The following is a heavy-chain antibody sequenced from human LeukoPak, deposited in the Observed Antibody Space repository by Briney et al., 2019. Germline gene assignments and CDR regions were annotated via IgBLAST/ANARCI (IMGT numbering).Heavy chain of an antibody. Sequence: SETLSLTCAVYGGSFSGNYWSWIRQPPEKGLEWIGEINHSGGTNYNPSLKSRVTISVYVSRNQFSLTLSSVIAADTAVNDCARGGRGKWFDPWGRGTLVTVSS. CDR2: INHSGGT. V-gene: IGHV4-34*01. J-gene: IGHJ5*02. CDR1: GGSFSGNY. D-gene: IGHD3-10*01. CDR3: ARGGRGKWFDP.